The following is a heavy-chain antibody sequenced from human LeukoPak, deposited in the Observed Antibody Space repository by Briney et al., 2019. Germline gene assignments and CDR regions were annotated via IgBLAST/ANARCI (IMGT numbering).Heavy chain of an antibody. V-gene: IGHV3-9*01. D-gene: IGHD6-13*01. CDR1: GFTFSSYA. CDR2: ISWNSGSI. CDR3: AKSQGSSWQRDAFDI. J-gene: IGHJ3*02. Sequence: GGSLRLSCAASGFTFSSYAMSWVRQAPGKGLEWVSGISWNSGSIGYADSVKGRFTISRDNAKNSLYLQMNSLRAEDTALYYCAKSQGSSWQRDAFDIWGQGTMVTVSS.